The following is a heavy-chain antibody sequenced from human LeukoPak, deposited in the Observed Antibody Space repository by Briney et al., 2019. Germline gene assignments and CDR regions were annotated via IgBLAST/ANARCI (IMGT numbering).Heavy chain of an antibody. D-gene: IGHD2-15*01. Sequence: PSETLSLTCTVSGGSISSGSYYWSWIRQPAGKGLEWIGRIYTSGSTNYNPSLKSRVTISVDTSKNQFSLKLSSVTAADTAVYYCARGGVVVAATRNWFDPWGQGTLVTVSS. CDR1: GGSISSGSYY. CDR3: ARGGVVVAATRNWFDP. V-gene: IGHV4-61*02. CDR2: IYTSGST. J-gene: IGHJ5*02.